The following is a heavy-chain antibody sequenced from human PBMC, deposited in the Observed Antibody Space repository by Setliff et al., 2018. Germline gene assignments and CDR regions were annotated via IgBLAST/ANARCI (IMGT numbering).Heavy chain of an antibody. V-gene: IGHV4-59*11. CDR3: ARGGVLGTGDFDY. J-gene: IGHJ4*02. CDR2: TYYIGTT. Sequence: SETLSLTCTVSGASISTHYWSWIQQPPGKGLEWIGHTYYIGTTKYSPSLKGRVTISVDTSKNQVSLKMNFVTAADTAVYYCARGGVLGTGDFDYWGQGTLVTVSS. CDR1: GASISTHY. D-gene: IGHD3-16*01.